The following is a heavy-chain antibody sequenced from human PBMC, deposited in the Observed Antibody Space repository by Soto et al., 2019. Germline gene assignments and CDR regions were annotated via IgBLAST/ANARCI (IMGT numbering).Heavy chain of an antibody. CDR1: GYTFTSYY. Sequence: ASGKVSCKASGYTFTSYYMHWVRQAPGQGLEWMGIINPSGGSTRYAQKFQGRVTMTRDTSTSTVYMELSSLRSEDTAVYYCARGLIYDSSGYYFDYWGQGTLVTSPQ. CDR2: INPSGGST. V-gene: IGHV1-46*01. CDR3: ARGLIYDSSGYYFDY. D-gene: IGHD3-22*01. J-gene: IGHJ4*02.